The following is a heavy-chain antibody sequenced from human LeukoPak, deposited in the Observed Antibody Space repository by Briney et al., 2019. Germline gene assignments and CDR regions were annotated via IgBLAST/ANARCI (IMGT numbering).Heavy chain of an antibody. V-gene: IGHV3-7*01. CDR2: IKQDGSEK. CDR3: VRGTGDFDY. J-gene: IGHJ4*02. D-gene: IGHD1-14*01. CDR1: GFTFSSYW. Sequence: GGSLRLSCAASGFTFSSYWVSWVRQAPGKGLEWVANIKQDGSEKYYVDSVKGRFTISRDNAKNSLYLQMNSLRVEDTAVYYCVRGTGDFDYSGQGTLVTGSS.